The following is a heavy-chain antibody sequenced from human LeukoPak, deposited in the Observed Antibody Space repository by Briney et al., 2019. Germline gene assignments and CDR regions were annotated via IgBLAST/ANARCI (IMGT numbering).Heavy chain of an antibody. Sequence: GGSLRLSCAASGFTFSSYEMNWVRQAPGKGLERVSYVSSVGSTVYYADSVNGRFTISRDNAKNSLYLQMNSLRAEDTAVYYCASLRGSGSHYVAPNTLDYWGQGTLVTVSS. V-gene: IGHV3-48*03. CDR1: GFTFSSYE. CDR3: ASLRGSGSHYVAPNTLDY. J-gene: IGHJ4*02. D-gene: IGHD1-26*01. CDR2: VSSVGSTV.